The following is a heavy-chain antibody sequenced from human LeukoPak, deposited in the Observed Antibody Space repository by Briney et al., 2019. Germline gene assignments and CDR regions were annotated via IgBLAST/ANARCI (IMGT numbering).Heavy chain of an antibody. CDR2: TKTDGSST. V-gene: IGHV3-74*01. D-gene: IGHD5-12*01. Sequence: PGGSLRLSCAASGFTFSTYWMHWVRQAPGKGLVWVSHTKTDGSSTTYADSVKGRFTISRDNAKNTLYLQMNSLRAEDTAVYYCARDRGYTQDYWGQGTLVTVSS. CDR1: GFTFSTYW. J-gene: IGHJ4*02. CDR3: ARDRGYTQDY.